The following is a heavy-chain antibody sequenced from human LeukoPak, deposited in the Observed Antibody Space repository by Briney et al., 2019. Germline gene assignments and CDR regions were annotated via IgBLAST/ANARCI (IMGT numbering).Heavy chain of an antibody. CDR2: IHPGGTI. CDR3: AMYSSAWYAVY. Sequence: PGGSLRLSCAASGFTFSNTWMNWVRQAPGKGLEWVSVIHPGGTIYYADSVKGTFTISRDNSKNTLYLEMNTLRVEDTAVYYCAMYSSAWYAVYWGQGTLVTVCS. V-gene: IGHV3-66*01. CDR1: GFTFSNTW. J-gene: IGHJ4*02. D-gene: IGHD6-19*01.